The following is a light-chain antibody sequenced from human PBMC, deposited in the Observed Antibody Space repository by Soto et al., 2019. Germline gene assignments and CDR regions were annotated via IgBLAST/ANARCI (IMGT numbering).Light chain of an antibody. J-gene: IGKJ2*01. V-gene: IGKV1-39*01. CDR2: AAS. Sequence: DIQMTQSPSSLSASVGDRVTITCRASQSISSYLNCYQQKPGKAPQLLSYAASRLQSGVPSRFSGSGSGPAFTLTISSLQPEAFTTCYCQKSYSTPIYTFGKGNNLEIK. CDR1: QSISSY. CDR3: QKSYSTPIYT.